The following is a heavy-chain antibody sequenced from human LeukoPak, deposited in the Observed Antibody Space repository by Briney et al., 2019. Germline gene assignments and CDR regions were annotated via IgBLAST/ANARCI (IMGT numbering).Heavy chain of an antibody. CDR1: GFTFSSHD. Sequence: PGGSLRLSCAASGFTFSSHDMYWVRQTGKRLEWVAASDSTGDTYYLDSVKGRFTISRETVKNSLSLQMNSLRVGDTGVYYCARGKTGEDYVVFDYWGQGVLVTVSS. CDR3: ARGKTGEDYVVFDY. D-gene: IGHD3-10*02. CDR2: SDSTGDT. J-gene: IGHJ4*02. V-gene: IGHV3-13*01.